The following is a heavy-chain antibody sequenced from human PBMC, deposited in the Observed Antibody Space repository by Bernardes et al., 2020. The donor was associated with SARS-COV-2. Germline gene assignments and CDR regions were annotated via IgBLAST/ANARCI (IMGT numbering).Heavy chain of an antibody. CDR3: ARDYSGGHGGDLVDDAYDV. D-gene: IGHD2-21*02. J-gene: IGHJ3*01. CDR2: ISQSGAT. CDR1: GAFINSSKW. Sequence: SETLSLTCAVSGAFINSSKWWSWVRQSPGQGLEWIGEISQSGATNYNPSLVSRVSISLDESHTEFALKLRFVTAADTAIYYCARDYSGGHGGDLVDDAYDVWGQGTMVTVSS. V-gene: IGHV4-4*02.